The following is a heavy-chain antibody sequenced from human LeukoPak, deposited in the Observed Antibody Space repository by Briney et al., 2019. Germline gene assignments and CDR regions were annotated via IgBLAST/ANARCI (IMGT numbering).Heavy chain of an antibody. CDR3: ARMHCSSTSCVFDY. D-gene: IGHD2-2*01. CDR1: GFTFSRFA. CDR2: ICGSSDNT. Sequence: PGGSLRLSCAASGFTFSRFAMSWVRQAPGKGLEWVSTICGSSDNTYNADSVKGRFTISRDNSKNTLYLQMSSLRSEDTAVYYCARMHCSSTSCVFDYWGQGTLVTVSS. V-gene: IGHV3-23*01. J-gene: IGHJ4*02.